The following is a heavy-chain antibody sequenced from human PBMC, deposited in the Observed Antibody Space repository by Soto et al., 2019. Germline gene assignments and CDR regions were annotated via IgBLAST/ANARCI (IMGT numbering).Heavy chain of an antibody. Sequence: GXSVKDSCQATGYTFTSYGISWGRQAPGQGLEWMGWISAYNGNTNYAQKLQGRVTMTTDTSTSTAYMELRSLRSDDTAVYYCARLGVRFLEWFPMDVWGQGTTVTVYS. CDR3: ARLGVRFLEWFPMDV. CDR2: ISAYNGNT. CDR1: GYTFTSYG. D-gene: IGHD3-3*01. V-gene: IGHV1-18*01. J-gene: IGHJ6*02.